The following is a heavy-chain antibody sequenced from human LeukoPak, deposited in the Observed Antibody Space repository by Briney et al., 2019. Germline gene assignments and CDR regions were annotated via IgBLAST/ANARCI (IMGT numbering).Heavy chain of an antibody. V-gene: IGHV3-23*01. J-gene: IGHJ5*02. CDR1: GFTFSSYA. CDR3: AKDYLAAAAGFFVGLLDP. D-gene: IGHD6-13*01. Sequence: GGSLRLSCAASGFTFSSYAMSWVRQAPGKGLEWASAISGSGGSTYYADSVKGRFTISRDNSKNTLYLQMNSLRAEDTAVYYCAKDYLAAAAGFFVGLLDPWGQGTLVTVSS. CDR2: ISGSGGST.